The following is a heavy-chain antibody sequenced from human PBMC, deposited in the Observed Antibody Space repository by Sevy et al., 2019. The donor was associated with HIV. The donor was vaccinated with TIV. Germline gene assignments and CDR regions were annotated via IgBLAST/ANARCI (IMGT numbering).Heavy chain of an antibody. Sequence: SETLFLTCTVSGGSISSSSYYWGWIRQPPGKGLEWIGSIYYSGSTYYNPSLKSRVTISVDTSKNQFSLKLSSVTAADTAVYYCARLGGIVVPAAKGGYYGMDVWGQGTTVTVSS. CDR2: IYYSGST. V-gene: IGHV4-39*01. CDR3: ARLGGIVVPAAKGGYYGMDV. D-gene: IGHD2-2*01. J-gene: IGHJ6*02. CDR1: GGSISSSSYY.